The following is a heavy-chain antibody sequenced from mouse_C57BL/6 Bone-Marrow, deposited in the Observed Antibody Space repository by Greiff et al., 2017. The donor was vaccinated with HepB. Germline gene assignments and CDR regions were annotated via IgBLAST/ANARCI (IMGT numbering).Heavy chain of an antibody. Sequence: QVQLQQPGAELVKPGASVKMSCKASGYTFTSYWITWVKQRPGQGLEWIGDIYPGSGSTNYNEKFKSKATLTVDTSSSTAYMQLSSLTSEDPAVYYCARYEYYYAMDYWGQGTSVTVSS. CDR3: ARYEYYYAMDY. CDR2: IYPGSGST. V-gene: IGHV1-55*01. J-gene: IGHJ4*01. CDR1: GYTFTSYW. D-gene: IGHD2-3*01.